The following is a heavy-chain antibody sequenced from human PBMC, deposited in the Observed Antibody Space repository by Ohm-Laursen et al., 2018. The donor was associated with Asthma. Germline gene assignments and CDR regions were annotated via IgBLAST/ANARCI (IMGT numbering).Heavy chain of an antibody. J-gene: IGHJ4*02. CDR1: GFTFSSYS. Sequence: SLRLSCAASGFTFSSYSMNWVRQAPGKGLEWIAYISTSGSTMYYADSVKGRFTISRDNAKSSLYLQMNSLTAEDTAVYYCARDPPVTTVTTGEYFDHWGQGTLVTVSS. CDR3: ARDPPVTTVTTGEYFDH. CDR2: ISTSGSTM. D-gene: IGHD4-17*01. V-gene: IGHV3-48*04.